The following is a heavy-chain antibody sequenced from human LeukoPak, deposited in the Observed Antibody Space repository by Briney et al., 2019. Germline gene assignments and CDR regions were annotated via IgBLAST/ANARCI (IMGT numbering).Heavy chain of an antibody. CDR2: ISSNGGST. Sequence: GRSLRLSCAASGFTFSSHGMHWVRQAPGKGLEYVSAISSNGGSTYYANSVKGRFTISRDNSKNTLYLQMGSLRAEDMAVYYCARGGRGYSYGSLDYWGQGTLVTVSS. CDR3: ARGGRGYSYGSLDY. D-gene: IGHD5-18*01. J-gene: IGHJ4*02. V-gene: IGHV3-64*01. CDR1: GFTFSSHG.